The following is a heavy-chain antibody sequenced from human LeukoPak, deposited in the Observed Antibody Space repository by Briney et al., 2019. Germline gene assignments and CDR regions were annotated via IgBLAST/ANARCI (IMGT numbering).Heavy chain of an antibody. V-gene: IGHV3-21*01. Sequence: KSGGPLRLSCAASGFYFSGYSMNWVRQAPGKGLEWVSSINTGSTYMYYADSVKGRFTIFRDNAKNSLHLQLYNLRAEDTAVYFCARVEATTGRNYHYYYMDVWGKGTTVTVSS. CDR3: ARVEATTGRNYHYYYMDV. CDR1: GFYFSGYS. D-gene: IGHD1-1*01. CDR2: INTGSTYM. J-gene: IGHJ6*03.